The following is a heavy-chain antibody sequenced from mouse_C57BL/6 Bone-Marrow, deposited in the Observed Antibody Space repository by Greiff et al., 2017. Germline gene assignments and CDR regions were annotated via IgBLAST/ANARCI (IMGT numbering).Heavy chain of an antibody. D-gene: IGHD4-1*01. CDR3: ARSGPLGRSVDY. Sequence: QVQLQQPGAELVKPGASVKMSCKASGYTFTSYWITWVKQRPGQGLEWIGDIYPTSGRTKYNEKFKSKAILAVDTSSNTAYMQLSSLTSEDSAVFYCARSGPLGRSVDYWGQGTTLTVSS. V-gene: IGHV1-55*01. CDR1: GYTFTSYW. CDR2: IYPTSGRT. J-gene: IGHJ2*01.